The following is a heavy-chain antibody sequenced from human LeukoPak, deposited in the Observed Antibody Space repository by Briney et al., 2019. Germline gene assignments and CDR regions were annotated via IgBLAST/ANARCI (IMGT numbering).Heavy chain of an antibody. CDR3: VRGGRGERPNY. J-gene: IGHJ4*02. V-gene: IGHV3-48*04. D-gene: IGHD3-16*01. Sequence: SGGSLRLSCAASGFTFSSYSMNWVRQAPGKGLEWVSYISSSSSTIYYADSVKGRFTISRDNAKNSLFLQMNSLRVEDTAVYYCVRGGRGERPNYWGQGTLVTVSS. CDR1: GFTFSSYS. CDR2: ISSSSSTI.